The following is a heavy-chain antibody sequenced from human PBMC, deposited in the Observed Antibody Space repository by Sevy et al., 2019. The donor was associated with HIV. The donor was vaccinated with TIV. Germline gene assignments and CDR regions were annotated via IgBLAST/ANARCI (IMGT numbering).Heavy chain of an antibody. CDR3: ARERWAFDI. J-gene: IGHJ3*02. D-gene: IGHD2-15*01. V-gene: IGHV1-18*01. CDR2: ISGYNGNT. CDR1: GYTFTNYG. Sequence: ASVKVSCKASGYTFTNYGISWVRQAPGQGLEWMGWISGYNGNTNYALKFQGRVTMTTDTSTSTAYMELRSLRSDDTAVYYCARERWAFDIWGQGTMVTVSS.